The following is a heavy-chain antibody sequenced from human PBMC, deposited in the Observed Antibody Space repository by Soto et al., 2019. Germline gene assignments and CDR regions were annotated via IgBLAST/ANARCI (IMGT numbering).Heavy chain of an antibody. Sequence: ASVKVSCKASGYTFSGYYIHWVRQAPGQGLEWMGWINPNSGGTNFAQKFQGWVTLTRDSSISTAYLQWSSLKASDTAMYYCARALYDFWGKGSYYYGMDVWGQGTTVTVSS. D-gene: IGHD3-3*01. V-gene: IGHV1-2*04. CDR1: GYTFSGYY. CDR2: INPNSGGT. J-gene: IGHJ6*02. CDR3: ARALYDFWGKGSYYYGMDV.